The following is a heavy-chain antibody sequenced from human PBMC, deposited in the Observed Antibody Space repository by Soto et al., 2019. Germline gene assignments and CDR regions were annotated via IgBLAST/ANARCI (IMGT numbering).Heavy chain of an antibody. CDR2: IYYSGST. CDR1: GGSISSSSYY. CDR3: ARHGVIASGLADLYYYYMDV. V-gene: IGHV4-39*01. D-gene: IGHD3-9*01. Sequence: SETLSLTCTVSGGSISSSSYYWGWIRQPPGKGLEWIGSIYYSGSTYYNPSLKSRVTISVDTSKNQFSLKLSSVTAADTAVYYCARHGVIASGLADLYYYYMDVWGKGTTVTVSS. J-gene: IGHJ6*03.